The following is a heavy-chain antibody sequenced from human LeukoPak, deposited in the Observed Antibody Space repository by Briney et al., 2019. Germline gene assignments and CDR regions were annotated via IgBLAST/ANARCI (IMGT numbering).Heavy chain of an antibody. CDR2: IHYSGST. D-gene: IGHD5-12*01. CDR1: GHSLRHVDYC. CDR3: ARCHSVYIDPSGHQVRDAFDI. Sequence: SQTLSLTCTLWGHSLRHVDYCCRWIRQPPGKGLEWIGYIHYSGSTYYNPSLKSRLTISEDTSKNQFSLRLSSVTAADTAVYYCARCHSVYIDPSGHQVRDAFDIWGQGTLVTVSS. V-gene: IGHV4-30-4*01. J-gene: IGHJ3*02.